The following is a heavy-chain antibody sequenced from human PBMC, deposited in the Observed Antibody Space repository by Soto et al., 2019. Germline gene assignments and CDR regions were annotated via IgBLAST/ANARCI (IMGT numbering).Heavy chain of an antibody. D-gene: IGHD3-3*01. Sequence: QAPGQGLEWMGWISCYNGKTKYAQKVQGRVTMTTDTSTSTAYMEVRSLRSDDTAIYYCARDAPPPELRFLEWHNYDYNGMDVWGQGTTVTVSS. CDR2: ISCYNGKT. V-gene: IGHV1-18*01. CDR3: ARDAPPPELRFLEWHNYDYNGMDV. J-gene: IGHJ6*02.